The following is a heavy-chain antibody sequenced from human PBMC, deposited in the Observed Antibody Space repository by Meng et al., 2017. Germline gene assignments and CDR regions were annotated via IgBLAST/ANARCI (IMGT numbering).Heavy chain of an antibody. CDR2: ISYDGSNK. CDR3: ARDPDIVGATHFDY. J-gene: IGHJ4*02. Sequence: QVELWECGGGVVQPGRSLILSCAASGFNLSSYAMHWVRQAPGKGLEWVAVISYDGSNKYYADSVKGRFTISRDNSKNTLYLQMNSLRAEDTAVYYCARDPDIVGATHFDYWGQGTLVTVSS. V-gene: IGHV3-30*01. CDR1: GFNLSSYA. D-gene: IGHD1-26*01.